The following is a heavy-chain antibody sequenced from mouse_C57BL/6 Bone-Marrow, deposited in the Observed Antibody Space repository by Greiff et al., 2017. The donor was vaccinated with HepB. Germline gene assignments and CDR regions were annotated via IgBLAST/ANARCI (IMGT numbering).Heavy chain of an antibody. Sequence: VQLQQSGPELVKPGASVKISCKASGYTFTDYYMNWVKQSHGKSLEWIGDINPNNGGTSYNQKFKGKATLTVDKSSSAAYMELRSLTSENSAVYNSARESYYINYAAIDYWGEGTSLTLSS. V-gene: IGHV1-26*01. J-gene: IGHJ4*01. CDR2: INPNNGGT. D-gene: IGHD2-5*01. CDR3: ARESYYINYAAIDY. CDR1: GYTFTDYY.